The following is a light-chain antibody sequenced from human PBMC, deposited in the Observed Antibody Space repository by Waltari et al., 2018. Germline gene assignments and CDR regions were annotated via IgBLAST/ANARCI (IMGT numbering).Light chain of an antibody. V-gene: IGLV1-44*01. CDR3: AAWDDSLNLI. Sequence: QSVLTQPPSASGTPGQRVTISCSGSSSNIGRNSVDWYQQVPGTAPKPLIYSNNQRPSGVPDRFSGSKSGTSASLAISGLQSEDEAEYFCAAWDDSLNLIFGVGTKLTVL. CDR2: SNN. CDR1: SSNIGRNS. J-gene: IGLJ2*01.